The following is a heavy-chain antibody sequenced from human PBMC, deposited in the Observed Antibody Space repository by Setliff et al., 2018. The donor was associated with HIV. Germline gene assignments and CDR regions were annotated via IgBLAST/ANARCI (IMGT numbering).Heavy chain of an antibody. CDR3: AREFSGTYYFEY. D-gene: IGHD1-26*01. J-gene: IGHJ4*02. V-gene: IGHV1-69*05. CDR2: TIPMFGTA. Sequence: RASVKVSCKTSGGSFRTSVISWVRQAPGQGLEWVGGTIPMFGTANYAQKFQGRVTITTDESTNTGYMELSSLRSDDTAVYYCAREFSGTYYFEYWGQGTLVTVSS. CDR1: GGSFRTSV.